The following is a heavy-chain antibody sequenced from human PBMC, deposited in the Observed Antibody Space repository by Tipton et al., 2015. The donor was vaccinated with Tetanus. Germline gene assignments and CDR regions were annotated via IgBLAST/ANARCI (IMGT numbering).Heavy chain of an antibody. CDR2: VKSKLDGGAI. D-gene: IGHD1-26*01. V-gene: IGHV3-15*01. CDR1: GFTFSTFTFTNAW. Sequence: SLRLSCAASGFTFSTFTFTNAWMSWVRQAPGKGLEWVGRVKSKLDGGAIDYAAPMEGRFILSRDDSKNTVYLQMNSLKPEDTAVYYCIGAASTTNYFDYWGQGTLVIVSS. CDR3: IGAASTTNYFDY. J-gene: IGHJ4*02.